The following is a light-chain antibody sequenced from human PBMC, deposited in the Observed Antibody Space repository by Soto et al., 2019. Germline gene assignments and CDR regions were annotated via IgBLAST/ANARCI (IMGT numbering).Light chain of an antibody. J-gene: IGKJ1*01. CDR3: QQYSVYWT. CDR1: QSISSY. Sequence: DIQMTQSPSSLSASVGDRVTITCRASQSISSYLNWYQQKPGKAPKLLIYAASSLQSGVPSRFSGSGSGTEFTLTINSLQPDDFATYYCQQYSVYWTFGQGTKVDIK. CDR2: AAS. V-gene: IGKV1-39*01.